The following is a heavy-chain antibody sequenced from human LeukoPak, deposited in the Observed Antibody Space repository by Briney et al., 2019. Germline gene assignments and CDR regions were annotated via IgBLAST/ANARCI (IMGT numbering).Heavy chain of an antibody. CDR3: AKAGAFGYFDQPRGGYYFDY. V-gene: IGHV4-31*03. CDR2: IYYSGST. J-gene: IGHJ4*02. CDR1: GGSISSGGYY. D-gene: IGHD3-9*01. Sequence: SETLSLTCTVSGGSISSGGYYWSWIRQHPGKGLEWIGYIYYSGSTYYNPSLKSRVTISVDTSKNQFSLKLSSWTAADTAVYYCAKAGAFGYFDQPRGGYYFDYWGQGTLVTVSS.